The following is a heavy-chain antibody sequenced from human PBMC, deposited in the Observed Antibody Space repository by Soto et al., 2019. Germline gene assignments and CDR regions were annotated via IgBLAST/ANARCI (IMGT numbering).Heavy chain of an antibody. CDR2: IYYSGST. CDR1: GGSISSGDYY. CDR3: TRDASRDSSARGWFDP. D-gene: IGHD6-13*01. Sequence: SETLSLTCTVSGGSISSGDYYWSWIRQPPRKGLEWIGYIYYSGSTYYNPSLKSRVTISVDTSKNQFSLKLSSVTAADTAVYYCTRDASRDSSARGWFDPWGPGTLVTVSS. J-gene: IGHJ5*02. V-gene: IGHV4-30-4*01.